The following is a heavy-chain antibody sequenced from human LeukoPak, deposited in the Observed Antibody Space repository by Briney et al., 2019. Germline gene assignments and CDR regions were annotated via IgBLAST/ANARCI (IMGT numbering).Heavy chain of an antibody. V-gene: IGHV1-69*13. CDR3: ARGSESVSYFDY. CDR1: GGTFSSYA. J-gene: IGHJ4*02. Sequence: ASVKVSCKASGGTFSSYAISWVRQAPGQGLEWMGGIIPIFGTANYAQKFQGRVTITADESTSTAYMELSSLRSEDTAVYYCARGSESVSYFDYGGQGTLVTVS. CDR2: IIPIFGTA.